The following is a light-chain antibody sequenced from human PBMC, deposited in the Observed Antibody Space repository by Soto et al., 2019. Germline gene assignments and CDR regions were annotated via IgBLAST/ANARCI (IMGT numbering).Light chain of an antibody. CDR1: QSVSSN. CDR3: HQYNFWPT. J-gene: IGKJ1*01. V-gene: IGKV3-15*01. Sequence: EIVMTQSPATLSVSPGERATLSCRASQSVSSNLAWYQQRPGQAPRLLIYGASARATGFPARFSASGSGTEFILTISSLQSEDFAVYFCHQYNFWPTFGQGTKVDIK. CDR2: GAS.